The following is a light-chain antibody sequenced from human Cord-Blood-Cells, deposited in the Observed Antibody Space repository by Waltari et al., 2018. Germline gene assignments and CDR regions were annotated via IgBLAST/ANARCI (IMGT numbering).Light chain of an antibody. V-gene: IGLV2-14*01. CDR1: SSEVGGYNY. CDR3: SSYTSSSTQ. CDR2: DVS. Sequence: QSALTQPASVSGSPGQSLTISCPGTSSEVGGYNYVSWYQQHPGKAPKPIIYDVSNRPSGVSNRFSGSKSGNTASLTISGLQAEDEADYYCSSYTSSSTQFGGGTKLTVL. J-gene: IGLJ3*02.